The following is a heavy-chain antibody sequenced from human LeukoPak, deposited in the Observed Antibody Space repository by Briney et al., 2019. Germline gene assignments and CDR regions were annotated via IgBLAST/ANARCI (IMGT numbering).Heavy chain of an antibody. J-gene: IGHJ4*02. CDR2: IYHSGST. V-gene: IGHV4-30-2*01. Sequence: SETLSLTCTVSGGSISSGGYYWSWIRQPPGKGLEWIGYIYHSGSTYYNPSLKSRVTISVDTSKNQFSLKLSSVTAADTAVYYCARDYLPGGYSYGLSFDYWGQGTLVTVSS. D-gene: IGHD5-18*01. CDR3: ARDYLPGGYSYGLSFDY. CDR1: GGSISSGGYY.